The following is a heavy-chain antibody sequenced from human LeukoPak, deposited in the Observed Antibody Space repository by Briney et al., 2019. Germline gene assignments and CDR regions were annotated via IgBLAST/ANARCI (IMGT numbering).Heavy chain of an antibody. CDR3: ASLSGLLGGYGMDV. CDR2: IYYSGGT. CDR1: GGSISSYY. V-gene: IGHV4-39*01. Sequence: SETLSLTCTVSGGSISSYYWGWIRQPPGKGLEWIGSIYYSGGTYYNPSLKSRVTISVDTSKNQFSLKLSSVTAADTAVYYCASLSGLLGGYGMDVWGQGTTVTVSS. J-gene: IGHJ6*02. D-gene: IGHD3-16*01.